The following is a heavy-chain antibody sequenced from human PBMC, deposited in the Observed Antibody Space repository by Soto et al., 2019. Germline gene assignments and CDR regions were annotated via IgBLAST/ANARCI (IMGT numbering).Heavy chain of an antibody. J-gene: IGHJ4*02. V-gene: IGHV4-34*01. D-gene: IGHD6-6*01. Sequence: SETLSLTCSLYSGSLSGYYWSWIRQPPGKGLEWIGEISPSGTTNYSPSIKSRVSISVDTSKNQFSLNLTSLTAADTAVYYCARAPKVSGSAQTRPDFWGQGSLVTVS. CDR1: SGSLSGYY. CDR2: ISPSGTT. CDR3: ARAPKVSGSAQTRPDF.